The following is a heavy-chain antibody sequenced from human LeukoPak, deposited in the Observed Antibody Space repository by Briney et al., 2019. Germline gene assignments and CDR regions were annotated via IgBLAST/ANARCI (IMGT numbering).Heavy chain of an antibody. D-gene: IGHD2-2*01. CDR1: GGTFSSYA. Sequence: ASVKVSCKASGGTFSSYAISWVRQAPGQGLEWMGEIIPIFGTANYAQKFQGRVTITADKSTSTAYMELSSLRSEDTAVYYCARPATPGGLYFFDYWGQGTLVTVSS. CDR2: IIPIFGTA. J-gene: IGHJ4*02. CDR3: ARPATPGGLYFFDY. V-gene: IGHV1-69*06.